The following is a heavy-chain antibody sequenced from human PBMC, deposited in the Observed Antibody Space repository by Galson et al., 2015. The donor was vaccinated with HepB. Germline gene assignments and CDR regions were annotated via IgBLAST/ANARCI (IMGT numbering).Heavy chain of an antibody. V-gene: IGHV1-18*01. D-gene: IGHD2-15*01. Sequence: SVKVSCKASGYTFSSYSITWVRQAPGQGLEWMGWISAYDGNTKYAQNVQGRLTMTTDTSRTTAYMELRSLRSDDTAVYYCARGALVAVVGATQNNWFDPWGQGTLVTVSS. CDR1: GYTFSSYS. CDR3: ARGALVAVVGATQNNWFDP. CDR2: ISAYDGNT. J-gene: IGHJ5*02.